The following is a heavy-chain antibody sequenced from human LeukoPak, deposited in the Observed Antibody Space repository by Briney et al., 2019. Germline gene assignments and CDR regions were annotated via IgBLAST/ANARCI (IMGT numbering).Heavy chain of an antibody. CDR1: GGSSSGYY. CDR3: ARHESRGSGWFDP. Sequence: SETLSLTCAVYGGSSSGYYWSWIRQPPGKGLEWIGEINHSGSTNYNPSLKSRVTISVDTSKNQFSLKLSSVTAADTAVYYCARHESRGSGWFDPWGQGTLVTVSS. D-gene: IGHD1-26*01. V-gene: IGHV4-34*01. CDR2: INHSGST. J-gene: IGHJ5*02.